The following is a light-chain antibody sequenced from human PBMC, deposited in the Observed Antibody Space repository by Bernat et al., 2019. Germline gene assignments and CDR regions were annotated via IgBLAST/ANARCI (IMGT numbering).Light chain of an antibody. Sequence: SYVLTQPPSVSVAPGQTATITCGGNNIGTKSVNWYQQKPGQAPVLVMYSDSGRPSGIPERISGSNSGNTATLTISRVEAGDEADYDCQGGYRNSDHYVFGPGSKVTVL. CDR3: QGGYRNSDHYV. J-gene: IGLJ1*01. CDR2: SDS. V-gene: IGLV3-21*04. CDR1: NIGTKS.